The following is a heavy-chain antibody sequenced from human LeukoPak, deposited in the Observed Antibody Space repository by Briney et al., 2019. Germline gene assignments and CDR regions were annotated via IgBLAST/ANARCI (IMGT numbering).Heavy chain of an antibody. D-gene: IGHD3-10*01. CDR1: GGSISSSSYY. Sequence: SETLSLTCTVSGGSISSSSYYWGWIRQPPGKGLEWIGSIYYSGSTYYNPSLKSRVTISVDTSKNQFSLKLSSVTAADTAVYYCARRHTMVRGGGFDYWGQGTLVTVSS. CDR2: IYYSGST. J-gene: IGHJ4*02. CDR3: ARRHTMVRGGGFDY. V-gene: IGHV4-39*01.